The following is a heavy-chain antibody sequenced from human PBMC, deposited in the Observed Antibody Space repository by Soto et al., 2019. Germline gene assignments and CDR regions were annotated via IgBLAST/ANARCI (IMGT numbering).Heavy chain of an antibody. CDR1: GFILSNYA. D-gene: IGHD3-22*01. J-gene: IGHJ4*01. Sequence: GGSLRLSCAASGFILSNYAMSWVRQAPGKGLEWVGRIKSKTDGGTTDFAAPVKGRFAISRDDSKNMVYPQMNSLKTEDTAVYYCNTYLYIPIVIVRFDYWCHGILVTVS. CDR3: NTYLYIPIVIVRFDY. V-gene: IGHV3-15*01. CDR2: IKSKTDGGTT.